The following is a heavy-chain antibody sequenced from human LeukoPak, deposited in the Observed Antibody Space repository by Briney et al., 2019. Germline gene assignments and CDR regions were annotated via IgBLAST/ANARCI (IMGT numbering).Heavy chain of an antibody. Sequence: SETLSLTCAVYGGSFSGYYWSWIRQPPGKGLEWIGEINHSGSTNYNPSLKSRVTISVDTSKNQFSLKLSSVTAADTAVYYCARVIHGCLIVVVPAATYYYMDVWGKGTTVTVSS. CDR3: ARVIHGCLIVVVPAATYYYMDV. D-gene: IGHD2-2*01. CDR2: INHSGST. V-gene: IGHV4-34*01. CDR1: GGSFSGYY. J-gene: IGHJ6*03.